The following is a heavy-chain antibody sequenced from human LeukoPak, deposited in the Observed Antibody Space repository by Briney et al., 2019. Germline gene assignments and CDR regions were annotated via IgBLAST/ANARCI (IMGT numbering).Heavy chain of an antibody. CDR3: ARGARATLESEKYYGMDV. V-gene: IGHV4-31*03. J-gene: IGHJ6*02. CDR2: IYYSGST. D-gene: IGHD3-16*01. Sequence: SETLSLTCTVSGGSISSGGYYWSWIRQHPGKGLEWIGYIYYSGSTYYNPSLKSRVTISVDTSKNQFSLKLSSVTAADTAVYYCARGARATLESEKYYGMDVWGQGTTVTVSS. CDR1: GGSISSGGYY.